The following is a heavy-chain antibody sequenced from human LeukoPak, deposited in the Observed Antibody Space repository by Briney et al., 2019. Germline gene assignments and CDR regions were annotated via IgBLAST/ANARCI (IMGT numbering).Heavy chain of an antibody. Sequence: SETLSLTCAVYGGSFSGYYWSWIRQPPGKGLEWIGEINHSGSTNYNPSLKSRVTISVDTSKNQFSLKLSSVTAADTAVYYCARGYGWASYNIYNYGGKEILVPVPS. J-gene: IGHJ4*02. CDR3: ARGYGWASYNIYNY. CDR1: GGSFSGYY. V-gene: IGHV4-34*01. CDR2: INHSGST. D-gene: IGHD3-10*01.